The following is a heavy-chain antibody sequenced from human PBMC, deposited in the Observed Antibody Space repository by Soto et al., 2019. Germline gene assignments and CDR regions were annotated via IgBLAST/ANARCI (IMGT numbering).Heavy chain of an antibody. CDR1: RYTFTSYA. Sequence: ASAKVCCKACRYTFTSYAIKLLRHYHGQWLECILLMSPNNGNTNYAQKFQGRITMTTDTSTSTAYMELRSLRSEDTALYYCARLLLPANIVGATSSTNYYAMEVWGQGTTVTVSS. CDR2: MSPNNGNT. CDR3: ARLLLPANIVGATSSTNYYAMEV. J-gene: IGHJ6*02. V-gene: IGHV1-18*01. D-gene: IGHD1-26*01.